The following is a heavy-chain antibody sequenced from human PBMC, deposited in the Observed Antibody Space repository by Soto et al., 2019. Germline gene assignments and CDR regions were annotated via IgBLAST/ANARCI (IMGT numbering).Heavy chain of an antibody. CDR1: GGTFSSYA. V-gene: IGHV1-69*06. J-gene: IGHJ1*01. CDR3: ATAGYCSGGSCYHYAEYFQH. D-gene: IGHD2-15*01. Sequence: ASVKVSCKASGGTFSSYAISWVRQAPGQGLEWMGGIIPIFGTANYAQKFQGRVTITADKSTSTAYMELSSLRSEDTAVYYCATAGYCSGGSCYHYAEYFQHWGQGTLVTVSS. CDR2: IIPIFGTA.